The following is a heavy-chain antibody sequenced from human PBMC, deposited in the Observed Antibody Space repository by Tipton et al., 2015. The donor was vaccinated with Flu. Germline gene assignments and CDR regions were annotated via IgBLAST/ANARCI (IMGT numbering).Heavy chain of an antibody. CDR2: IYHSGTA. CDR3: ARGSYGELLYFDY. CDR1: GGSISSSRYY. D-gene: IGHD1-26*01. V-gene: IGHV4-39*07. Sequence: TLSLTCTVSGGSISSSRYYWGWIRQPPGKGLEWIGSIYHSGTAYYNPSLKSRVTISLDTSKKHFSLNLSSVIAADTAMYYCARGSYGELLYFDYWGQGTLGIVSS. J-gene: IGHJ4*02.